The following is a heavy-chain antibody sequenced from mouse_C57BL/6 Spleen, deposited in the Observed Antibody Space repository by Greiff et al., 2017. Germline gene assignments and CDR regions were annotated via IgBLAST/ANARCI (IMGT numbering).Heavy chain of an antibody. V-gene: IGHV5-17*01. CDR3: ARGLREFAY. Sequence: EVQLVESGGGLVKPGGSLKLSCAASGFTFSDYGMHWVRQAPEKGLEWVAYISSGSSTIYYADAVKGRFTISRDNAKNTLFLQMTSLRSEDTAMYYCARGLREFAYWGQGTLVTVSA. CDR1: GFTFSDYG. J-gene: IGHJ3*01. CDR2: ISSGSSTI.